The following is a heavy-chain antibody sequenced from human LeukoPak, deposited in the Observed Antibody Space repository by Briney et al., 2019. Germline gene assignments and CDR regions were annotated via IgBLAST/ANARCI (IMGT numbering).Heavy chain of an antibody. D-gene: IGHD6-13*01. Sequence: GRSLGLSCAASGFTFSSYAMHWVRQAPGKGLEWVAVISYDGSNRYYADSVKGRFTISRDNSKSTLYLQMNSLRAEDTAVYYCAKALAAAGQYYYYYYYMDVWGKGTTVTVSS. CDR2: ISYDGSNR. CDR1: GFTFSSYA. CDR3: AKALAAAGQYYYYYYYMDV. V-gene: IGHV3-30-3*01. J-gene: IGHJ6*03.